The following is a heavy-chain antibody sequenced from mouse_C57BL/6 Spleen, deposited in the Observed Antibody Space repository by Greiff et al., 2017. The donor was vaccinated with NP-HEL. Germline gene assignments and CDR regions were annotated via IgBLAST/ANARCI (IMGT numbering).Heavy chain of an antibody. D-gene: IGHD1-1*01. Sequence: QVQLQQSGAELVRPGASVKLSCKASGYTFTDYYINWVKQRPGQGLEWIARIYPGSGNTYYNEKFKGKATLTAEKSSSTAYMQLSSLTSEDSAVYFCATTIYYYGSSSRNAMDYWGQGTSVTVSS. CDR1: GYTFTDYY. V-gene: IGHV1-76*01. CDR2: IYPGSGNT. CDR3: ATTIYYYGSSSRNAMDY. J-gene: IGHJ4*01.